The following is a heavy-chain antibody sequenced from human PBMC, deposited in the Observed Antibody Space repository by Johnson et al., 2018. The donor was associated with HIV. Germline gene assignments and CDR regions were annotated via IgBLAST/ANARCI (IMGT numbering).Heavy chain of an antibody. J-gene: IGHJ3*02. V-gene: IGHV3-30*04. CDR2: ISYDGSNK. Sequence: VQLVESGGGVVPPGRSLRLSCAASGFTFSSYAMHWVRQAPGKGLEWVAVISYDGSNKYYADSVKGRFTISRDNSKNTLYLQMNSLRAEDTAVYFCARQMMVGYHTFDIWGQGTMVTVSS. CDR3: ARQMMVGYHTFDI. D-gene: IGHD2-15*01. CDR1: GFTFSSYA.